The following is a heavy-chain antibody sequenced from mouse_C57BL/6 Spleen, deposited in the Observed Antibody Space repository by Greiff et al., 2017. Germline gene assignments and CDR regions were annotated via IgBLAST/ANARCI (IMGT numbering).Heavy chain of an antibody. J-gene: IGHJ4*01. D-gene: IGHD2-1*01. V-gene: IGHV1-63*01. Sequence: QVQLKESGAELVRPGTSVKMSCKASGYTFTNYWIGWAKQRPGHGLEWIGDIYPGGGYTNYNEKFKGKATLTADKSSSTAYMQFSSPTSEDSAIYYCARGGNYGDYYAMDYWGQGTSVTVSS. CDR2: IYPGGGYT. CDR3: ARGGNYGDYYAMDY. CDR1: GYTFTNYW.